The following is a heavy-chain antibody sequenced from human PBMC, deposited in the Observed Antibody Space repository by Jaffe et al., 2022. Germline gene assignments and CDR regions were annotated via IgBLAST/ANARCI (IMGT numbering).Heavy chain of an antibody. CDR3: ARSRIAPSDALDI. CDR2: IYTGGRT. CDR1: GFTVSSNC. J-gene: IGHJ3*02. Sequence: EVQLVESGGGLVQPGGSLRLSCAASGFTVSSNCMSWVRQAPGKGLEWVSVIYTGGRTYHADSVKGRFTISRDNSKNTLYFQMNSLRPEDTAVYYCARSRIAPSDALDIWGQGTMVTVSS. D-gene: IGHD6-13*01. V-gene: IGHV3-66*02.